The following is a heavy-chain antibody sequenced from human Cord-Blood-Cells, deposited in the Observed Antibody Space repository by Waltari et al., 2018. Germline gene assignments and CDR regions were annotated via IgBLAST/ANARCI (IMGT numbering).Heavy chain of an antibody. Sequence: QVQLVQSGAEEKKPGSSVQVACKASGGSYSRHPISGRRQAPGQGLEWMGGIIPIFGTANYAQKFQGRVTITADESTSTAYMELSSLRSEDTAVYYCARDLRPYYGTEDDYWGQGTLVTVSS. J-gene: IGHJ4*02. D-gene: IGHD3-3*01. CDR1: GGSYSRHP. V-gene: IGHV1-69*01. CDR2: IIPIFGTA. CDR3: ARDLRPYYGTEDDY.